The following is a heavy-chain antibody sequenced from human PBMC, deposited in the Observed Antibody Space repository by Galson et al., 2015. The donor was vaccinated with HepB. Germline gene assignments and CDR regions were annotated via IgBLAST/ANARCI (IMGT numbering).Heavy chain of an antibody. Sequence: SGAEVKKPGESLKISCRGLGYSFTSYWIGWVRQMPGKGLEWMGIIYPGDSDTRYSPSFQGHVTISADKSISTAYLRWGSLKASDTATYFCARHDYGDPYEPFDIWGQGTMVTVSS. CDR1: GYSFTSYW. CDR2: IYPGDSDT. J-gene: IGHJ3*02. V-gene: IGHV5-51*01. D-gene: IGHD4-17*01. CDR3: ARHDYGDPYEPFDI.